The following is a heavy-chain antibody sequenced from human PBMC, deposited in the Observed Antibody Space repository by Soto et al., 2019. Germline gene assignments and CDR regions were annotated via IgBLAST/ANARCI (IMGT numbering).Heavy chain of an antibody. J-gene: IGHJ4*02. V-gene: IGHV3-15*01. CDR3: TTGHGYSGYDKFDY. Sequence: GGSLRLSCAASGFTFSNAWMSWVCQAPGKGLEWVGRIKSKTDGGTTDYAAPVKGRFTISRDDSKNTLYLQMNSLKTEDTAVYYCTTGHGYSGYDKFDYWGQGTLVTVSS. CDR2: IKSKTDGGTT. CDR1: GFTFSNAW. D-gene: IGHD5-12*01.